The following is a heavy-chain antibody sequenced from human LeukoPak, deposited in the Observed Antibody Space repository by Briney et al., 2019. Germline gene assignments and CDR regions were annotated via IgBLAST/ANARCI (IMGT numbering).Heavy chain of an antibody. Sequence: GGSLRLSCAASGFTFSDYYMSWIRQAPGKGLEGVSYISSSGSTIYYAGSVKGRFTISRDNANNSLYLQMNSLRAEDTAVYYCATRNMPTVSPWGQGTLVTVSS. D-gene: IGHD2-2*01. J-gene: IGHJ5*02. CDR2: ISSSGSTI. CDR1: GFTFSDYY. CDR3: ATRNMPTVSP. V-gene: IGHV3-11*01.